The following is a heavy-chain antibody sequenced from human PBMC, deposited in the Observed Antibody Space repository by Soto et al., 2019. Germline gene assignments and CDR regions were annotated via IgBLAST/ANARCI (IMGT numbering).Heavy chain of an antibody. J-gene: IGHJ5*02. V-gene: IGHV4-59*01. Sequence: SETLSLTCTVSGGSISSYYWSWIRQPPGKGLEWIGYIYYSGSTNYNPSLKSRVTISVDTSKNQFSLKLSSVTAADTAVYYCARNVYSYGYKWFDPWGQGTLVTVSS. D-gene: IGHD5-18*01. CDR2: IYYSGST. CDR1: GGSISSYY. CDR3: ARNVYSYGYKWFDP.